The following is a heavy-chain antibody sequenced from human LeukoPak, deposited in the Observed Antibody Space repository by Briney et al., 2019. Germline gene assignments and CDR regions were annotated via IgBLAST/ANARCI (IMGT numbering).Heavy chain of an antibody. J-gene: IGHJ3*02. CDR3: ARRSVATAIMLDAFDI. CDR2: IYTSGST. V-gene: IGHV4-4*07. D-gene: IGHD5-12*01. CDR1: GGSISSYY. Sequence: SETLSLTCTVSGGSISSYYWSWIRQPAGKGLEWIGRIYTSGSTNYNPSLKSRVTISVDTSKNQFSLKLSSVTAADTAVYYCARRSVATAIMLDAFDIWGQGTMVTVSS.